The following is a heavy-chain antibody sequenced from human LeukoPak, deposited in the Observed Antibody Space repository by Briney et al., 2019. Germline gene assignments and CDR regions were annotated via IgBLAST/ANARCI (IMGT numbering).Heavy chain of an antibody. V-gene: IGHV3-48*04. Sequence: GGSLRLSCEASGFTFSSVSMNWVRQAPGKGLEGGSYISGSSNRTYYADSVKGRFTISRDNAKNSLYLQMNSLRAEDTAVYYCARAEDPTVVTQGAFDIWGQGTMVTVSS. CDR1: GFTFSSVS. CDR2: ISGSSNRT. CDR3: ARAEDPTVVTQGAFDI. D-gene: IGHD4-23*01. J-gene: IGHJ3*02.